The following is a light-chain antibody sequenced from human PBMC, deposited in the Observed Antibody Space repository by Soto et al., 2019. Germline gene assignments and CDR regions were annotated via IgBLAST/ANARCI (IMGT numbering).Light chain of an antibody. V-gene: IGLV1-40*01. CDR3: QSFDSGLSAWV. Sequence: QSVLTQPPSVSGAPGQRVTISCTGTNSNIGARYDVHWYRQVTGTAPKLLIYRNTKRPSGVPDRFSGSTSGASASLDITGLQGEDEAKYYCQSFDSGLSAWVFGGGTKLTVL. J-gene: IGLJ3*02. CDR1: NSNIGARYD. CDR2: RNT.